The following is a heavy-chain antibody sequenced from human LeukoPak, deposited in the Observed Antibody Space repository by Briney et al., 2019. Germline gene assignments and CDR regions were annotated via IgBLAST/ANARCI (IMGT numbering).Heavy chain of an antibody. J-gene: IGHJ4*02. Sequence: SVKVSCKASGGTFSSYAISWVRQAPGQGLEWMGRIIPILGIANYAQKFQGRVTITADKSTSTAYMELSSLRSEDTAVYYCAKDPGWLQYWVYWGQGTLVTVSS. V-gene: IGHV1-69*04. CDR1: GGTFSSYA. D-gene: IGHD5-24*01. CDR2: IIPILGIA. CDR3: AKDPGWLQYWVY.